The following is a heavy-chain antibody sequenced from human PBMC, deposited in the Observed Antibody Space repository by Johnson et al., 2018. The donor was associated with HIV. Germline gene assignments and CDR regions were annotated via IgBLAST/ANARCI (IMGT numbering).Heavy chain of an antibody. CDR2: IRYDGSNK. D-gene: IGHD6-13*01. CDR3: AKDLQQPQRGEHALAQDAFDI. J-gene: IGHJ3*02. Sequence: QMLLVESGGGVVQPGGSLRLSCAASGFTFSSYGMHWVRQAPGKGLEWVAFIRYDGSNKYYADSVKGRFTISRDTSKNTLYLQMNSLRAEDTAVYYCAKDLQQPQRGEHALAQDAFDIWGQGTMVTVSS. CDR1: GFTFSSYG. V-gene: IGHV3-30*02.